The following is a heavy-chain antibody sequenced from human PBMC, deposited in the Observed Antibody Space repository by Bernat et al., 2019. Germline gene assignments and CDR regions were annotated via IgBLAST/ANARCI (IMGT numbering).Heavy chain of an antibody. V-gene: IGHV4-4*02. CDR2: IYHSGST. D-gene: IGHD3-3*01. Sequence: QVQLQESGPGLVKPSGTLSLTCAVSGGSISSSNWWSWVRQPPGKGLEWIGEIYHSGSTNYNPSIKSRVTISVDKSKNQFSLRLSSVTAADTAVYYCARAPYYDFWSGQLDAFDIWGQGTMVTVSS. CDR1: GGSISSSNW. J-gene: IGHJ3*02. CDR3: ARAPYYDFWSGQLDAFDI.